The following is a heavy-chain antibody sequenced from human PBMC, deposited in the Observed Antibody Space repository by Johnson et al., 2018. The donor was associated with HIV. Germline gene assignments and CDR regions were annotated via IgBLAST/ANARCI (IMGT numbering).Heavy chain of an antibody. J-gene: IGHJ3*02. D-gene: IGHD1-26*01. CDR2: IRYDGSNK. V-gene: IGHV3-30*02. CDR3: ARGVVGVLSNAFDI. Sequence: QVQLVESGGGVVQPGGSLRLSCAASGFTFSSYGMHWVRQAPGKGLEWVAFIRYDGSNKYYVDSVKGRFTISRDNSKNTLYLQMNSLRAEDTAVYYCARGVVGVLSNAFDIWGQGTMVIVSS. CDR1: GFTFSSYG.